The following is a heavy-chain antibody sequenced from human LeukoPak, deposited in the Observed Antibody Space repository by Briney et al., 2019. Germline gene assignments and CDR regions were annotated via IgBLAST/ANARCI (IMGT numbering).Heavy chain of an antibody. CDR3: ARDVRAFDI. V-gene: IGHV3-30*01. Sequence: GGSLRLSCAASGFTFSSYAMHWVRQAPGKGLEWVAVISYDGSNKYYADSVKGRFTISRDNSKNTLYLQKNSLRAEDTAVYYCARDVRAFDIWGQGTMVTVSS. CDR1: GFTFSSYA. J-gene: IGHJ3*02. CDR2: ISYDGSNK.